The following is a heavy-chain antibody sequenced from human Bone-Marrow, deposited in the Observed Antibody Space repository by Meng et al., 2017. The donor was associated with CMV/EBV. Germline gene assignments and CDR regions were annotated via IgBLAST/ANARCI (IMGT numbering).Heavy chain of an antibody. V-gene: IGHV1-8*01. J-gene: IGHJ4*02. CDR1: GNTFMRYE. CDR3: ASPPY. Sequence: ASVKVSCKASGNTFMRYEITWERQATGQGLQWMGWTTPNSGNTDSAQKFRGRVTMTRNTSINTVHMGLNSLRSDDTAVYYCASPPYWGQGTLVTVSS. CDR2: TTPNSGNT.